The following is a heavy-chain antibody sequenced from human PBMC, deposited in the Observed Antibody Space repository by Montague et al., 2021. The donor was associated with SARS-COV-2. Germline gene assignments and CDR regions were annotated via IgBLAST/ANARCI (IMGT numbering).Heavy chain of an antibody. CDR3: ARQGARQWFGEFGAFDY. V-gene: IGHV4-39*01. CDR1: GDSIRSSNFY. J-gene: IGHJ4*02. D-gene: IGHD3-10*01. CDR2: IYFSGTT. Sequence: SETLSLSCDVSGDSIRSSNFYWGWIRQSPGKGLEWIGSIYFSGTTYYNPSLKSRVTISVETSKSQFSLKLTSVTAADTAVYYCARQGARQWFGEFGAFDYWGQGILVTVSS.